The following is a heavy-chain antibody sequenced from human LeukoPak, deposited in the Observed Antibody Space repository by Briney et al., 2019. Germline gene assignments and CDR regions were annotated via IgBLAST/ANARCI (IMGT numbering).Heavy chain of an antibody. J-gene: IGHJ4*02. CDR2: ISDSGGST. V-gene: IGHV3-23*01. D-gene: IGHD2-2*02. CDR3: AKGIGSTSCYNY. Sequence: QPGGSLRLSCAASGFTFSSSAMSWVRQAPGKGLEWVSTISDSGGSTYSADSVKGRFSISRDNSKNTLYLQMSSLRAEDTAVYYCAKGIGSTSCYNYYGQGTLVTVSS. CDR1: GFTFSSSA.